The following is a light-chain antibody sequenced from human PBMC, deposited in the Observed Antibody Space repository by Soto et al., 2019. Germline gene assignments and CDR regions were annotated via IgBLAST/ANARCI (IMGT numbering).Light chain of an antibody. V-gene: IGKV3-20*01. CDR1: QTVDHAY. J-gene: IGKJ1*01. CDR3: QQYGKSQWT. CDR2: GAS. Sequence: LTKSPGTLSLSLGDRATLSCMASQTVDHAYVAWYQQIPGQAHSILVYGASTMATDVPARFSGSGSGTDVTLTISRLEPEDSTVYYCQQYGKSQWTFGQGTKVEIK.